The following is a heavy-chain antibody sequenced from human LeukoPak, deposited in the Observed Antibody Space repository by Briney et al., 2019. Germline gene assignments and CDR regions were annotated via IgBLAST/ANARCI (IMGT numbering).Heavy chain of an antibody. D-gene: IGHD6-13*01. CDR3: ANGYGSSWGSFAY. V-gene: IGHV5-51*01. J-gene: IGHJ4*02. CDR2: IYPGDSDT. Sequence: GGSLKISCKGSGYTFSSYWIGWVRQMPGKGLEWMGIIYPGDSDTRYSPSFEGQVTISADKSISTAYLQWSSLKASDTAMYYCANGYGSSWGSFAYWGQGTLVTVSS. CDR1: GYTFSSYW.